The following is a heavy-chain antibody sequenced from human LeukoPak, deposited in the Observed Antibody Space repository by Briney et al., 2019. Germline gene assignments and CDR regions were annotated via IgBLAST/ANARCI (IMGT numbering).Heavy chain of an antibody. Sequence: GGSLRLSCAASGLTFNTYAMSWVRQTPEKGLEWVSAISGTGDNTYYADSVKGRFTISRDNSKNTLYLQMNSLRAEDTAVYYCASIIVGAATDAFDIWGQGTMVTVSS. CDR1: GLTFNTYA. CDR3: ASIIVGAATDAFDI. V-gene: IGHV3-23*01. D-gene: IGHD1-26*01. J-gene: IGHJ3*02. CDR2: ISGTGDNT.